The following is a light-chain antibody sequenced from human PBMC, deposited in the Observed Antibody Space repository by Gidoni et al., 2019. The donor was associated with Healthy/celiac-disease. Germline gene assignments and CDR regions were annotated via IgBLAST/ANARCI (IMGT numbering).Light chain of an antibody. J-gene: IGKJ2*01. CDR3: QQYNSYPVT. CDR2: KAS. V-gene: IGKV1-5*03. Sequence: DIKMTHSPSTMSASVGDRVTITCRASQRMSSGLAWYQQKPGNAPKLLIYKASSLESGVPSRFSGSGSRTEFTLTISILQPDDFATYYCQQYNSYPVTFGQGTKLEIK. CDR1: QRMSSG.